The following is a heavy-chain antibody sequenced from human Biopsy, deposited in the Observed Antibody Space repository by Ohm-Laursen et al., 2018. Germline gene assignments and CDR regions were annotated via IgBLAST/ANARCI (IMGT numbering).Heavy chain of an antibody. CDR3: ARTPRDSFWSGSYKRGLWFDP. J-gene: IGHJ5*02. V-gene: IGHV4-59*07. CDR2: VYNSGIT. D-gene: IGHD3-3*01. CDR1: GGSIISYY. Sequence: SDTPSLTCSVSGGSIISYYWTWIRQPPGKGLEWIGHVYNSGITNYNPSLKSRVTISKDTSKNQFSLQVNSVTAADTAVYYCARTPRDSFWSGSYKRGLWFDPWGQGTLVIVSS.